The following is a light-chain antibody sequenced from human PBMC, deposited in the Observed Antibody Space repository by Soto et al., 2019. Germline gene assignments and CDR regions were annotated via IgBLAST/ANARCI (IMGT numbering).Light chain of an antibody. CDR3: QQYNNLPQT. J-gene: IGKJ1*01. V-gene: IGKV3-15*01. CDR1: QSVSSN. Sequence: EIVMTQSPATLSVSPGERATLSCRASQSVSSNLAWYQQKPGQAPRLLIYGASTRATGIPARFSGSGSGTEFTLTISSLQSEDFAVYHCQQYNNLPQTFGQGTKVDIK. CDR2: GAS.